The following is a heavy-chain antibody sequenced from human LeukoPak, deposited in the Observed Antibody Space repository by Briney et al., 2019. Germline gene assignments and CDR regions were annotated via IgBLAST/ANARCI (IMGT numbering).Heavy chain of an antibody. CDR2: ISAYNGNT. Sequence: VXVSCKASGYTFTSYGISWVRQAPGQGXEWMGWISAYNGNTNYSQKLQGRVTMTTDTSTSTAYMELRSLRSDDTAVYYCARDQEGSGLIDYWGQGTLLTVSS. CDR3: ARDQEGSGLIDY. CDR1: GYTFTSYG. J-gene: IGHJ4*02. D-gene: IGHD6-19*01. V-gene: IGHV1-18*01.